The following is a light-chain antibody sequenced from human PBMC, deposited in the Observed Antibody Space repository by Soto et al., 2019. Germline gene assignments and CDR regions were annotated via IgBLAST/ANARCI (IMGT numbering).Light chain of an antibody. CDR3: QQYNKWPLT. J-gene: IGKJ4*01. Sequence: EIVMTQSPATLSVSPGERATLSCRASQSVSNNLAWYQQKPGQAPRLLIYFASNRATGTPARFSGSGSGTDFTLTISILQSEDFAVYYCQQYNKWPLTFGGGTKVEIK. CDR1: QSVSNN. CDR2: FAS. V-gene: IGKV3D-15*03.